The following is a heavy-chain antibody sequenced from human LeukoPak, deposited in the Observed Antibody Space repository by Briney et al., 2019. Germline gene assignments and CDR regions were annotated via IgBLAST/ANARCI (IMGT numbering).Heavy chain of an antibody. D-gene: IGHD3-10*01. CDR2: ISGSGGNT. V-gene: IGHV3-23*01. J-gene: IGHJ4*02. Sequence: GGSLRLSCAASGFTFSGYAMSWVRQAPGKGLEWVSAISGSGGNTYYTDSVKGRFTISRDNSKKSLYLQMNSLRAEDTAVYYCAKVGYYSGSRSYARGYFDSWGLGTLVTVSS. CDR1: GFTFSGYA. CDR3: AKVGYYSGSRSYARGYFDS.